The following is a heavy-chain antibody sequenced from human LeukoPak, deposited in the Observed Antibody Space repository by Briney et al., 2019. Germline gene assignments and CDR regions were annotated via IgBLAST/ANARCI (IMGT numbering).Heavy chain of an antibody. V-gene: IGHV4-39*01. Sequence: SETPSLTCTASGGSISSSSYYWGWIRQPPGKGLEWIGSIYYSGSTYYNPSLKSRVTISVDTSKNQFSLKLSSVTAADTAVYYCARKPYSSSYFDYWGQGTLVTVSS. CDR2: IYYSGST. CDR1: GGSISSSSYY. CDR3: ARKPYSSSYFDY. D-gene: IGHD6-6*01. J-gene: IGHJ4*02.